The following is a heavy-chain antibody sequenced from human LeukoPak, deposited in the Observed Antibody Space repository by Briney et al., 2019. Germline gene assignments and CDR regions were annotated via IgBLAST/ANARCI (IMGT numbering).Heavy chain of an antibody. CDR2: MNTNTGNP. CDR1: GYTFTSYA. V-gene: IGHV7-4-1*02. D-gene: IGHD2-2*01. Sequence: ASVKVSCKASGYTFTSYAINWVRQAPGQGLEWMGWMNTNTGNPTYAQGFTGRFVFSLDTSVSTAYLQISSLKAEDTAVYYCARDPDIVVVPAAGWFDPWGQGTLVTVSS. J-gene: IGHJ5*02. CDR3: ARDPDIVVVPAAGWFDP.